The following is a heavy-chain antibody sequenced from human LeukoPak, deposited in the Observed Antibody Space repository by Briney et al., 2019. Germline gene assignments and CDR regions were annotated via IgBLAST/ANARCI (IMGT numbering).Heavy chain of an antibody. D-gene: IGHD3-10*01. J-gene: IGHJ3*02. CDR2: IHISGST. V-gene: IGHV4-61*09. CDR3: ARVVTMVRGVRDAFDI. Sequence: SQTLSLTCTVSGGSISSGSYCWSWIRQPAGKGLEWIGHIHISGSTNYNPSLKSRVTISVDTSKNQFSLKLSSVTAADTAVYYCARVVTMVRGVRDAFDIWGQGTMVTVSS. CDR1: GGSISSGSYC.